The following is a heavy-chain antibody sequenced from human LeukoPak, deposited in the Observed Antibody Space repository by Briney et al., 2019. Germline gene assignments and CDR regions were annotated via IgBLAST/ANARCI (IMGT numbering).Heavy chain of an antibody. CDR2: INPSGGST. J-gene: IGHJ4*02. Sequence: APVKVSCKASGYTFTSYYMHWVRQAPGQGLEWMGIINPSGGSTSYAQKFQGRVTMTRDMSTSTVYMELSSLRSEDTAVYYCARAVVATTAERDYWGQGTLVTVSS. CDR3: ARAVVATTAERDY. CDR1: GYTFTSYY. D-gene: IGHD5-12*01. V-gene: IGHV1-46*01.